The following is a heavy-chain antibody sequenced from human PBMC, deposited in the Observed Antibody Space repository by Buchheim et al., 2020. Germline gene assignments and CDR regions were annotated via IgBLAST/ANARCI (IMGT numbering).Heavy chain of an antibody. CDR3: ARESDCGGDCYSVGYYYGMDV. Sequence: EVQLVESGGGLVQPGGSLRLSCAASGFTFSSYWMHWVRQAPGKGLVWVSRINSDGSSTSYADSVKGRFTISRDNAKNTLYLQMNSLRAEDTAVYYCARESDCGGDCYSVGYYYGMDVWGQGTT. CDR1: GFTFSSYW. V-gene: IGHV3-74*01. D-gene: IGHD2-21*02. J-gene: IGHJ6*02. CDR2: INSDGSST.